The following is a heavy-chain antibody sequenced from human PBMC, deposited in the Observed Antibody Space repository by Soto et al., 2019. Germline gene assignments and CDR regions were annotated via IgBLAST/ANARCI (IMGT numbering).Heavy chain of an antibody. CDR1: GGSISSYY. CDR3: ARSYGSGNYYGVPSNWFDP. V-gene: IGHV4-59*06. CDR2: IYHSGST. D-gene: IGHD3-10*01. Sequence: SETLSLTCTVSGGSISSYYWSWIRQHPGKGLEWIGYIYHSGSTYYNPSLESRVTISLDTSKNHFPLKLSSVTAADTAVYYCARSYGSGNYYGVPSNWFDPWGQGTLVTVSS. J-gene: IGHJ5*02.